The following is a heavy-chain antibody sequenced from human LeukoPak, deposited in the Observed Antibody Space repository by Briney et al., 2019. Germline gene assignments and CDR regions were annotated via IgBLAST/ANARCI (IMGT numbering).Heavy chain of an antibody. CDR2: FDPEDGET. V-gene: IGHV1-24*01. Sequence: ASVKVSCKVSGYTLTELSMHWVRQAPGKGLEWMRGFDPEDGETIYAQKFQGRVTMTEDTSTDTAYMELSSLRSEDTAVYYCATLKRSGYWGRGMDVWGQGTTVTVSS. CDR3: ATLKRSGYWGRGMDV. CDR1: GYTLTELS. J-gene: IGHJ6*02. D-gene: IGHD3-22*01.